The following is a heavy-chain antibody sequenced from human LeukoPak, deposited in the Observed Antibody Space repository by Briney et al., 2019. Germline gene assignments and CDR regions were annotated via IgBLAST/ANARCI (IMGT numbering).Heavy chain of an antibody. Sequence: PGGSLRLSCAASGFTVSPYGMHWVRQAPGKGLEWVTFIRFDGSNEYYTDSVKGRFTISRDNSKNTLYLQMNSLRPEDTAVYYCAGDSDYWGQGTLVTVSS. J-gene: IGHJ4*02. CDR3: AGDSDY. V-gene: IGHV3-30*02. CDR1: GFTVSPYG. CDR2: IRFDGSNE.